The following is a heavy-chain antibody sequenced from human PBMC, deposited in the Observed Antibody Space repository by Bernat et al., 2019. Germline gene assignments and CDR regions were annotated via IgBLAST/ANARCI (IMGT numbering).Heavy chain of an antibody. D-gene: IGHD3-22*01. Sequence: QVQLVQSGAEVKKPGASVKVSCKASGYTFTSYGISWVRQAPGQGLEWMGWIIAYNGNTNYAQKLQGRVTMTTDTSTSTAYMELRSLRSDDTAVYYCARDPPMNYDSSGFGYWGQGTLVTVSS. CDR1: GYTFTSYG. J-gene: IGHJ4*02. CDR3: ARDPPMNYDSSGFGY. V-gene: IGHV1-18*01. CDR2: IIAYNGNT.